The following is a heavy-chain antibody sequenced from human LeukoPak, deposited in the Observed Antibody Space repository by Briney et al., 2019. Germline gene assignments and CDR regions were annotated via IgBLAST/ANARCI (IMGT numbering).Heavy chain of an antibody. J-gene: IGHJ4*02. D-gene: IGHD3-22*01. V-gene: IGHV4-39*07. CDR1: GGSISSSSYY. Sequence: PSETLSLTCTVPGGSISSSSYYWGWIRQPPGRGLEWIGSIYYSGSTYYNPSLKSRVTISVDTSKNQFSLKLSSVTAADTAVYYCGTLAHDSSGYSDYWGQGTLVTVSS. CDR2: IYYSGST. CDR3: GTLAHDSSGYSDY.